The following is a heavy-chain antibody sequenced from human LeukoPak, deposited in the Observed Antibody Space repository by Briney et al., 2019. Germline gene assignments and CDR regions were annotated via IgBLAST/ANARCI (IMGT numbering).Heavy chain of an antibody. CDR1: GFTFSSYS. Sequence: PGGSLRLSCAASGFTFSSYSMNWVRQAPGKGLEWVSYISSSSSTIYYADSVKGRFTISRDNAKNSLYLQMNSLGDEDTAVYYCASTPIDYGDYVSWFDPWGQGTLVTVSS. J-gene: IGHJ5*02. D-gene: IGHD4-17*01. V-gene: IGHV3-48*02. CDR3: ASTPIDYGDYVSWFDP. CDR2: ISSSSSTI.